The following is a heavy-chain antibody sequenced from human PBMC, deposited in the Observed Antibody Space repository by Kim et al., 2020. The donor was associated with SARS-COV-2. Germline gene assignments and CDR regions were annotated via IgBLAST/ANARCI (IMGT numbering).Heavy chain of an antibody. Sequence: GGSLRLSCAASGFTFDDYAMHWVRQAPGKGLEWVSGISWNSGSIGYADSVKGRFTISRDNAKNSLYLQMNSLRAEDTALYYCAKDGGLLGVWFGENNYGMDVWGQGTTVTVSS. D-gene: IGHD3-10*01. J-gene: IGHJ6*02. CDR1: GFTFDDYA. V-gene: IGHV3-9*01. CDR3: AKDGGLLGVWFGENNYGMDV. CDR2: ISWNSGSI.